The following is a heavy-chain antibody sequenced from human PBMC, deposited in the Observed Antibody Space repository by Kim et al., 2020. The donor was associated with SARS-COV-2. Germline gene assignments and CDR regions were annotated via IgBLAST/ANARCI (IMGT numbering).Heavy chain of an antibody. D-gene: IGHD2-15*01. Sequence: RVTISADTSKNQFSLKLSSVTAADTAVYYCARSPGVYCSGGSCYSSRFDYWGQGTLVTVSS. V-gene: IGHV4-34*01. J-gene: IGHJ4*02. CDR3: ARSPGVYCSGGSCYSSRFDY.